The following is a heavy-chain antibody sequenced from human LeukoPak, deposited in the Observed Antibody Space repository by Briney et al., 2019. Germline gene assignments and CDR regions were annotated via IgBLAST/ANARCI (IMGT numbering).Heavy chain of an antibody. CDR1: GFTFSNYW. CDR2: IKQDGSEK. CDR3: ARDDGSGSYYIGFYYYYMDV. Sequence: GGSLRLSCAASGFTFSNYWMSWVRQAPGKGLEWVANIKQDGSEKYYVDSVKGRFTISRDNAKNSLYLQMNSLRAEDTAVYYCARDDGSGSYYIGFYYYYMDVWGKGTTVTISS. D-gene: IGHD3-10*01. J-gene: IGHJ6*03. V-gene: IGHV3-7*01.